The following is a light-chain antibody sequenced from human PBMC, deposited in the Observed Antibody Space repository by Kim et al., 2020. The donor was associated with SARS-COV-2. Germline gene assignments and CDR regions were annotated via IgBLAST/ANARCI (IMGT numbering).Light chain of an antibody. CDR2: KAS. V-gene: IGKV1-5*03. J-gene: IGKJ1*01. CDR3: QQYNSYPWT. CDR1: QSISSW. Sequence: DIQMTQSPSTLSASVGDRVTITCRASQSISSWLAWYQQKPGKAPKLLIYKASSLESGVPSRCSGSGSGTESTLTISSLQPDDFATYYCQQYNSYPWTFGQGTKVDIK.